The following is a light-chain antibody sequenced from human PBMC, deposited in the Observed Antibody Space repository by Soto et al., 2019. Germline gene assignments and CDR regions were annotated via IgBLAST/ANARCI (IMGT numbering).Light chain of an antibody. Sequence: EIVLTQSPGTLSLSPGERATLSCRASQSVSSSYLAWYQQKPGQAPRLLIYGASSRATGIPDRFSGSGSGTHFTLTISRLESADFAVSSCQQYGRSPRTFGRGTQLEI. J-gene: IGKJ2*01. CDR3: QQYGRSPRT. CDR2: GAS. V-gene: IGKV3-20*01. CDR1: QSVSSSY.